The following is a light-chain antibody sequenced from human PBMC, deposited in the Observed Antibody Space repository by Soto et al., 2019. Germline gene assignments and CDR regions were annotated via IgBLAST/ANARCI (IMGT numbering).Light chain of an antibody. Sequence: QSALTQPASVSGSPGQSITISCTGTSSDVGSYNLVSWYQQHPGKAPKLMIYEGSKRPSGVSNRFSGSKSGNTASLTISGLQAEDEADYYCGSYTSSSTLEMVFGGGTKLTVL. V-gene: IGLV2-14*02. CDR2: EGS. CDR3: GSYTSSSTLEMV. CDR1: SSDVGSYNL. J-gene: IGLJ3*02.